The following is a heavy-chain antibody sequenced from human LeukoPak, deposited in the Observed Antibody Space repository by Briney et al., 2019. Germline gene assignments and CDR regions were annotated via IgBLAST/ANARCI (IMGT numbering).Heavy chain of an antibody. CDR1: GFTFSSYW. D-gene: IGHD1-14*01. V-gene: IGHV3-74*01. CDR2: INPGGSSI. CDR3: ARSNQADDY. J-gene: IGHJ4*02. Sequence: GGSLRLSCAASGFTFSSYWVHWARQVPGKGLVWVSRINPGGSSIAYADPVKGRFTISRDNAKNTLYLQMDSLRAEDTAVYYCARSNQADDYWGQGTLVTVSS.